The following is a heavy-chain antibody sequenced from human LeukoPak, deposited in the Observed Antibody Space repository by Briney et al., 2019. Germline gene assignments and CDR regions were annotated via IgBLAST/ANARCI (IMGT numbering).Heavy chain of an antibody. CDR1: GGSISSGDYY. CDR2: IYYSGDT. J-gene: IGHJ4*02. Sequence: PSQTLSFTCTVSGGSISSGDYYWSWIRQHPGKGLEWIGYIYYSGDTYYNPSLKSRVTISVDTSKNQFSLKLSSVTAADTAVYYCARAPRDTNSWYYFDYWGQGTLVSVSS. D-gene: IGHD5-18*01. CDR3: ARAPRDTNSWYYFDY. V-gene: IGHV4-31*02.